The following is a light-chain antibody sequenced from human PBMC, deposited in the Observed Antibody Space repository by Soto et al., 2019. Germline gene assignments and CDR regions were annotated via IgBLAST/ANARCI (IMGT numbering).Light chain of an antibody. CDR3: QQANSFPLT. CDR2: AAS. Sequence: QVIQSPSSVSASVGDRVPITCRASQGISSWLAWYQQKTGKAPKLLIYAASSLQSGVPSRFRGSGSGTDCTLTVISLQPEDFATDYCQQANSFPLTFGGGAKVDI. J-gene: IGKJ4*01. V-gene: IGKV1-12*01. CDR1: QGISSW.